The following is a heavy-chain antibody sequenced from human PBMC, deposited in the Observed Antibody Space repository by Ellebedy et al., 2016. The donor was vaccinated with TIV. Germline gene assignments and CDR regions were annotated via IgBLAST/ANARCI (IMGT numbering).Heavy chain of an antibody. CDR3: AKISPTHRGAFDI. D-gene: IGHD3-3*02. CDR2: FGGRSTTT. Sequence: GGSLRLXCEASGFTLSSYAMSWLRQAPGKGPEWVSVFGGRSTTTYYADSVKGRFTISRDNSKNTLFLQMNSLRGDDTARYYCAKISPTHRGAFDIWGQGTMVTVSS. J-gene: IGHJ3*02. V-gene: IGHV3-23*01. CDR1: GFTLSSYA.